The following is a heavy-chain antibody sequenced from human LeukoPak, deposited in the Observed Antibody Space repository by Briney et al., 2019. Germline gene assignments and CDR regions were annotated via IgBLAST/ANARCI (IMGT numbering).Heavy chain of an antibody. D-gene: IGHD6-19*01. J-gene: IGHJ4*02. CDR3: ARGGSGFDY. Sequence: SETLSLTCTVSGGSISSGDYYWSWIRQPPGKGLEWIGYMYNSGSTNYNPSLKSRVTTSVDTSKNQLSLKLSSVTAADTAVYYCARGGSGFDYWGQGTLVTVSS. CDR1: GGSISSGDYY. CDR2: MYNSGST. V-gene: IGHV4-61*08.